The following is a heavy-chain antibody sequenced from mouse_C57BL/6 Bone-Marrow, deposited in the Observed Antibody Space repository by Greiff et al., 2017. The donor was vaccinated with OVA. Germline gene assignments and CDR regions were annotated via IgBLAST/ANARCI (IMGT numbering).Heavy chain of an antibody. CDR3: TTRELYYGNYDAMDY. D-gene: IGHD2-1*01. Sequence: EVQLQQSGAELVRPGASVKLSCTASGFNIKDDYMHWVKQRPEQGLEWIGWIDPENGDTEYASKFPGKATITADTSSNTAYLQLSSLTSEDTAVYYCTTRELYYGNYDAMDYWGQGTSVTVSS. V-gene: IGHV14-4*01. CDR1: GFNIKDDY. CDR2: IDPENGDT. J-gene: IGHJ4*01.